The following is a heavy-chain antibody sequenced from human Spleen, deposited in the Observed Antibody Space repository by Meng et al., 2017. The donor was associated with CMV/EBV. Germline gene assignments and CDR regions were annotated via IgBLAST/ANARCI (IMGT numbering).Heavy chain of an antibody. Sequence: SETLSLTCDVYGLSFSGFYWNWVRQPPGKGLEWIGEINHSGSTKYNSSLESRVTISVDTSKKQFSLKLYSVTATDTAVYYCARGGSSWYYFDFWGQGKMVTVSS. CDR1: GLSFSGFY. CDR2: INHSGST. V-gene: IGHV4-34*01. J-gene: IGHJ4*02. D-gene: IGHD6-13*01. CDR3: ARGGSSWYYFDF.